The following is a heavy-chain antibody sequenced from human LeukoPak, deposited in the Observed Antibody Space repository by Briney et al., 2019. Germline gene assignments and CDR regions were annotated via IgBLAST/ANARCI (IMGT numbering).Heavy chain of an antibody. D-gene: IGHD4-23*01. CDR3: ARDGGEIYYYYYGMDV. V-gene: IGHV3-30*03. CDR1: GFTFSSYG. Sequence: DPGGSLRLSCAASGFTFSSYGMHWVRQAPGKGLEWVAVISYDGSNKYYADSVKGRFTISRDNSKNTLYLQMNSLRAEDTAVYYCARDGGEIYYYYYGMDVWGQGTTVTVSS. CDR2: ISYDGSNK. J-gene: IGHJ6*02.